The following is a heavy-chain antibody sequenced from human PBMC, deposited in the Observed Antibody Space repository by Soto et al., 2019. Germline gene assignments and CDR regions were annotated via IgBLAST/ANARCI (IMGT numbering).Heavy chain of an antibody. Sequence: EVQLVESGGGLVEPGGSLRLSCAASGFTFNKAWMNWVRQAPGKGLEWVGRIESKTDGGTADYAVFVKGRFTISRDDSISTVYLQMDSFTTKDTALYFCTTDRNCDPWSTYFYCAGDVFGHGTTVTVSS. CDR2: IESKTDGGTA. D-gene: IGHD3-3*01. CDR3: TTDRNCDPWSTYFYCAGDV. CDR1: GFTFNKAW. V-gene: IGHV3-15*07. J-gene: IGHJ6*02.